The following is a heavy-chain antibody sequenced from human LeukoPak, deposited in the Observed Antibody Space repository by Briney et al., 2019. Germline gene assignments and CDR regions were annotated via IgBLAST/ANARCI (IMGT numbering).Heavy chain of an antibody. CDR3: ARDEDPTYYED. CDR2: IRSKANSYAT. V-gene: IGHV3-73*01. CDR1: GFTFSGSA. J-gene: IGHJ4*02. Sequence: GGSLRLSCAASGFTFSGSAMHWVRQASGKGLEWVGRIRSKANSYATAYAASVKGRFTISRDDSKNTAYLQMNSLKTEVTAVYYCARDEDPTYYEDWGQGTLVTVSS.